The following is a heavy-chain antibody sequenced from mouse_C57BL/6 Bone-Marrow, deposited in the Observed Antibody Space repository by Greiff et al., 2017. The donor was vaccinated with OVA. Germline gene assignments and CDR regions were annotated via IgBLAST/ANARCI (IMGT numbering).Heavy chain of an antibody. J-gene: IGHJ2*01. CDR1: GYTFTSYG. Sequence: VKLQQSGAELARPGASVKLSCKASGYTFTSYGISWVKQRTGQGLEWIGEIYPRSGNTYYNEKFKGKATLTADKSSSTAYMELRSLTSEDSAVYFCASRYYGSSYFDYWGQGTTLTVSS. V-gene: IGHV1-81*01. CDR3: ASRYYGSSYFDY. D-gene: IGHD1-1*01. CDR2: IYPRSGNT.